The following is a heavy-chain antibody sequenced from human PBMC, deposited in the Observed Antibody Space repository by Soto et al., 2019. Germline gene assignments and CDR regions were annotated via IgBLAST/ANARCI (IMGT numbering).Heavy chain of an antibody. V-gene: IGHV4-30-4*08. Sequence: PSETLSLTCTVSGGSISSSSYYWGWIRQSPGKGLEWIGYISNSGSTGYNPSLKTRLSISVDRSKNQFTLRLTSVTAADTAVYFCATESGSTYGYFDHWGQGTQVTVSS. CDR1: GGSISSSSYY. J-gene: IGHJ4*02. CDR2: ISNSGST. CDR3: ATESGSTYGYFDH. D-gene: IGHD5-18*01.